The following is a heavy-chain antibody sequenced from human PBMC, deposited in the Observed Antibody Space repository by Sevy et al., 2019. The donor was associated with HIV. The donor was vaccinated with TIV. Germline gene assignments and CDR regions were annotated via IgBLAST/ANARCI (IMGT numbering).Heavy chain of an antibody. V-gene: IGHV3-30*02. CDR1: GFTFSSYG. J-gene: IGHJ4*02. CDR3: AKVLSGYSSSWWPNYFDY. Sequence: GGSLRLSCAASGFTFSSYGMHWVRQAPGKGLEWVAFIRYDGSNKYYADSVKGRFTISRDNSKNTLYLQMNSLRAEDTAVYYCAKVLSGYSSSWWPNYFDYWGQGTLVTVSS. D-gene: IGHD6-13*01. CDR2: IRYDGSNK.